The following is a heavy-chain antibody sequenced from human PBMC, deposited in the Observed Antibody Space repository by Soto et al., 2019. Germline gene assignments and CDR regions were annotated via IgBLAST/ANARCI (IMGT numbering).Heavy chain of an antibody. J-gene: IGHJ6*02. V-gene: IGHV4-4*02. CDR2: IYHSGST. CDR1: GGSISSSNW. Sequence: QVQLQESGPGLVKPSGTLSLTCAVSGGSISSSNWWSWVRQPPGKGLEWIGEIYHSGSTNYNPSLKSRVTISVDKSKNQFSLKLSSVTAADTAVYYCARANLDDPSRPPARSLGNYYYYYGMDVWGQGTTVTVSS. CDR3: ARANLDDPSRPPARSLGNYYYYYGMDV. D-gene: IGHD2-2*01.